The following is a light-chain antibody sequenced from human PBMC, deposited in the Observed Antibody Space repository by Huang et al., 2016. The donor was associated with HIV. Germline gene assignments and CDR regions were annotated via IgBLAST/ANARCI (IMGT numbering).Light chain of an antibody. CDR2: CAS. V-gene: IGKV3-15*01. J-gene: IGKJ2*01. CDR1: QNIGSN. CDR3: QQHNNWLYT. Sequence: EIVVTQSPATLSVSPGERVTLSCRVSQNIGSNLAWYRQKPGQPPRLLISCASTMDTGVPARFSGSGSGTEFTLTISSLQSEDFAVYYCQQHNNWLYTFGQGTKLEIK.